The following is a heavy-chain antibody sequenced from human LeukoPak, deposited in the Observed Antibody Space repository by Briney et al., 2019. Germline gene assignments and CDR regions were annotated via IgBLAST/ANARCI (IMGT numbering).Heavy chain of an antibody. J-gene: IGHJ4*02. V-gene: IGHV3-21*05. CDR2: IRNSGSDI. CDR3: ARAWGDIVVVPAAHFDH. Sequence: GGSLRLSCAASGFTFSSYWMSWVRQAPGKGLEWVSYIRNSGSDIYYADSVKGRFTISRDNAKNSLYLQMNSLRAEDTAVYYCARAWGDIVVVPAAHFDHWGQGTLVTVSS. D-gene: IGHD2-2*01. CDR1: GFTFSSYW.